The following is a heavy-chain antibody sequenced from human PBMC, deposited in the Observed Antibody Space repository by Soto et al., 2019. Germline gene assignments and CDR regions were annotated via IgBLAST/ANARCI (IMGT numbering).Heavy chain of an antibody. CDR3: ARDDDYYYGMDV. CDR2: IYTSGST. Sequence: SSETLSRTCTVSGGSISSYYWIWIRQPAGKGLEWIGRIYTSGSTNYNPTLKSRVTMSVDTSKNQFSLKLSSVTAADTAVYYCARDDDYYYGMDVWGQGTTVTVSS. CDR1: GGSISSYY. J-gene: IGHJ6*02. V-gene: IGHV4-4*07.